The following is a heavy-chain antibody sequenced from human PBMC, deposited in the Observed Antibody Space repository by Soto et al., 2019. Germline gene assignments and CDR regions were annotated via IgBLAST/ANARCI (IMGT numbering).Heavy chain of an antibody. CDR1: GFTFSSYS. D-gene: IGHD6-13*01. J-gene: IGHJ3*02. Sequence: GGSLRLSCAASGFTFSSYSMNWVRQAPGKGLEWVSSISSSSSYIYYADSVKGRFTISRDNAKNSLYLQMNSLRAEDTAVYYCARVGAAAGIDAFDIWGQGTMVTVSS. CDR3: ARVGAAAGIDAFDI. CDR2: ISSSSSYI. V-gene: IGHV3-21*01.